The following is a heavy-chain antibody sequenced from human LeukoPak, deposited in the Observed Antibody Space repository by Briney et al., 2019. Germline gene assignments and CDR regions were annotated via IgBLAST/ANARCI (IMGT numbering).Heavy chain of an antibody. J-gene: IGHJ4*02. Sequence: GGSLRLSCAASGFTFNNYALSWVRQAPGKGLEWVAVISYDGSNKYYADSVKGRFTISRDNSKNTLYLQMNSLRAEDTAVYYCAREGGDYYDSSGFDYWGQGTLVTVSS. CDR1: GFTFNNYA. CDR2: ISYDGSNK. D-gene: IGHD3-22*01. CDR3: AREGGDYYDSSGFDY. V-gene: IGHV3-30-3*01.